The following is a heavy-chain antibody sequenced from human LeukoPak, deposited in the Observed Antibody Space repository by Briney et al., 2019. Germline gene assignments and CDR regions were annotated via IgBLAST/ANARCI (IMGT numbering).Heavy chain of an antibody. CDR3: TSFYETN. Sequence: GSLRLSCAASGFIFTKYWMHWVRQAPGKGLVWVSHVNSDGSATSYADSVKGRFTISRDNAKNTVYLHMNSLRVEDTAVYYCTSFYETNWGQGTLVTVSS. CDR1: GFIFTKYW. J-gene: IGHJ4*02. V-gene: IGHV3-74*01. D-gene: IGHD2/OR15-2a*01. CDR2: VNSDGSAT.